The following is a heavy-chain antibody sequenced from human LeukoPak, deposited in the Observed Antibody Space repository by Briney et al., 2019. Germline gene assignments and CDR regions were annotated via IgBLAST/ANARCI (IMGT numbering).Heavy chain of an antibody. CDR1: GGTLSSYA. J-gene: IGHJ6*02. V-gene: IGHV1-69*04. D-gene: IGHD5-24*01. CDR2: IIPILGIA. Sequence: ASVKVSCKASGGTLSSYAISWVRQAPGQGLEWMGRIIPILGIANYAQKFQGRVTITADKSTSTAYMELSSLRSEDTAVYYCARKREMAAFGMDVWGQGTTVTVSS. CDR3: ARKREMAAFGMDV.